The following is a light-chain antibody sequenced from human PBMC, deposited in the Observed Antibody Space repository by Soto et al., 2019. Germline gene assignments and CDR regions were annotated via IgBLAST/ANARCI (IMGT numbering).Light chain of an antibody. CDR1: SSDVGSYNL. CDR2: EVS. Sequence: QSVLTQPASVSGSPGQSITISCTGTSSDVGSYNLVSWYQQHPGKAPKLMIYEVSKRPSGVSNRFSGSKSGNTASRTISGLQAEDEADYYCCSYAGSSPVVFGGGTKLTVL. J-gene: IGLJ2*01. V-gene: IGLV2-23*02. CDR3: CSYAGSSPVV.